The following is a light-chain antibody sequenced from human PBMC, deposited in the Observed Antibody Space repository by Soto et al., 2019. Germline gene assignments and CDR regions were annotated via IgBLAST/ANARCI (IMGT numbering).Light chain of an antibody. J-gene: IGLJ1*01. Sequence: QAVVTQEPSLTVSPGDTVTLTCGSSTGAVTSGHLPSWFQQKPGQAPMTLIYATSNTHSWTPARFPGSLLGGKAALTLSGAQPEDEAEYYCLLTYPGVRVFGTGTKLTVL. CDR2: ATS. V-gene: IGLV7-46*01. CDR1: TGAVTSGHL. CDR3: LLTYPGVRV.